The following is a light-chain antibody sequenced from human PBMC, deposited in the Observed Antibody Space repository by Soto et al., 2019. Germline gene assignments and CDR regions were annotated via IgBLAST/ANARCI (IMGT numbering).Light chain of an antibody. CDR2: RSN. J-gene: IGLJ1*01. Sequence: QSVLTQPPSASGTPGQSVTISCSGSSSNIESNYVYWYQQLPGTAPKLLIYRSNQRPSGVPDRFSGSTSGTSASLAISGLRSEDEADYYCAVWDNSLSGYVFGTGTKVTVL. V-gene: IGLV1-47*01. CDR3: AVWDNSLSGYV. CDR1: SSNIESNY.